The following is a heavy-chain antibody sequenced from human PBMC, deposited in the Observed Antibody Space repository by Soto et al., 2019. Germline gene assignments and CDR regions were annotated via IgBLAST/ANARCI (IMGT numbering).Heavy chain of an antibody. J-gene: IGHJ6*03. V-gene: IGHV4-59*08. D-gene: IGHD3-22*01. CDR1: GASISSHY. CDR2: INYNVNT. CDR3: AGGGSIVVATRRLMDV. Sequence: VQLQESGPGLVKPSETLSLTCTVSGASISSHYWSWIGQAPGKGLEWMANINYNVNTNYNPSLKSRVTISVDTSKNPFSLTVISVTAADTAMYYCAGGGSIVVATRRLMDVWGRGTTVTVSS.